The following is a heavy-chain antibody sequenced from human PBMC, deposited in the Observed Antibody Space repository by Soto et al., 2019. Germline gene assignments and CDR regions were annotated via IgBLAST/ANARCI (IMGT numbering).Heavy chain of an antibody. Sequence: GGSLRLSCAASGFTFSSFALSWVRQAPGKGLEWVSAISGSGDDADYADSVKGRFTISRDNSKNTLYLQMNSLRAEDTAVYYCAGPGYSSQDYWGQGALVTVSS. CDR1: GFTFSSFA. CDR3: AGPGYSSQDY. CDR2: ISGSGDDA. D-gene: IGHD5-18*01. J-gene: IGHJ4*02. V-gene: IGHV3-23*01.